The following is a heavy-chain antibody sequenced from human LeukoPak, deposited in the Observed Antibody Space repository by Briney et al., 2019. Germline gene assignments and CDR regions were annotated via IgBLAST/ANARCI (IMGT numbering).Heavy chain of an antibody. CDR2: INPSGGST. Sequence: ASVKVSCKASGYTFTSYYMHWVRQAPGQGLEWMGIINPSGGSTSYAQKFQGRVTMTRDTSISTAYMELSRLRSDDTAVYYCARYYDSSGYYGYWGQGTLVTVSS. V-gene: IGHV1-46*01. CDR3: ARYYDSSGYYGY. D-gene: IGHD3-22*01. J-gene: IGHJ4*02. CDR1: GYTFTSYY.